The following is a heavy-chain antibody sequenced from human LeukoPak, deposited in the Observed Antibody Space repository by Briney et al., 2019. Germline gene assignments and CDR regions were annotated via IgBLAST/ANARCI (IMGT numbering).Heavy chain of an antibody. D-gene: IGHD5/OR15-5a*01. V-gene: IGHV3-33*01. J-gene: IGHJ4*02. CDR2: IWYDGSNK. Sequence: GRSLRLSCAASGFSFSDYGMPWVRQAPGKGLEWVAMIWYDGSNKYHSDSVKGRFTISRDNSKNTLYLQMNSLRAEDTAVYYCAGGASSTDTFDFWGQGTPGHRLL. CDR1: GFSFSDYG. CDR3: AGGASSTDTFDF.